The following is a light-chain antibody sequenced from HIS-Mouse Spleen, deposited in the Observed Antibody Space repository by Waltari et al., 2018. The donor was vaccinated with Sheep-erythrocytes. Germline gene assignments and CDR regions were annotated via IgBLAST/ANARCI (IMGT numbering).Light chain of an antibody. CDR2: DVS. CDR1: SSDVGGYNY. CDR3: CSYAGSYTVV. Sequence: QSALTQPRSVSGSPGPSVTISCTGTSSDVGGYNYVSWYQQHPGKAPKLMLYDVSKRPSGVPDRFSGSKSGNTASLTISGLQAEDEADYYCCSYAGSYTVVFGGGTKLTVL. J-gene: IGLJ2*01. V-gene: IGLV2-11*01.